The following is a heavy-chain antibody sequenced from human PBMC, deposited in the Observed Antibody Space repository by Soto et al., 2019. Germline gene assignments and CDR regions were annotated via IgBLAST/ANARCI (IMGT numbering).Heavy chain of an antibody. CDR3: AIGGGIMITFGGVIALDYYYYGMDV. CDR2: INHSGST. D-gene: IGHD3-16*02. Sequence: PSETLSLTCAVYGGSFSGYYWSWIRQPPGKGLEWIGEINHSGSTNYNPSLKSRVTISIDTSKNQFSQKLSSVTAADTAVYYFAIGGGIMITFGGVIALDYYYYGMDVWGQGTTVT. CDR1: GGSFSGYY. J-gene: IGHJ6*02. V-gene: IGHV4-34*01.